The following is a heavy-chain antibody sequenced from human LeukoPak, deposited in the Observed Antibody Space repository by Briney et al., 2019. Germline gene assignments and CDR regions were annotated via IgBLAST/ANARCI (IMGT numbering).Heavy chain of an antibody. Sequence: GRSLRLSCAASGFTFSSYGMHWVRQAPGKGLEWVAVIWYDGSNKYCADSVKGRFTISRDNSKNTLYLQMNSLRAEDTAVYYCARGVAVAALDYWGQGTLVTVSS. V-gene: IGHV3-33*01. J-gene: IGHJ4*02. CDR1: GFTFSSYG. CDR2: IWYDGSNK. CDR3: ARGVAVAALDY. D-gene: IGHD6-19*01.